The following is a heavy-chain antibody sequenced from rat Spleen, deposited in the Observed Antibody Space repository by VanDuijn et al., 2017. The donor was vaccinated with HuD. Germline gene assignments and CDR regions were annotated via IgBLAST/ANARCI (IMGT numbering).Heavy chain of an antibody. V-gene: IGHV2-63*01. J-gene: IGHJ4*01. Sequence: QVQLKESGPGLVQPSQTLSLTCTVSGFSLTSSGLSWVRQSSGRGPEWMGRMWSDGDTTYNSTLKSRLSISRETSKNQVFLKMNSLQTDDTGTYYCARDPVFDSGDYIMDAWGQGASVTVSS. CDR3: ARDPVFDSGDYIMDA. D-gene: IGHD1-1*01. CDR1: GFSLTSSG. CDR2: MWSDGDT.